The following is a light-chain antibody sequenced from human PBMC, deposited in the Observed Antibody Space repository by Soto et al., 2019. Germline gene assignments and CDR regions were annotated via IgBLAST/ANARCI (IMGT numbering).Light chain of an antibody. V-gene: IGLV2-14*01. Sequence: QSALTQPASVSGSLGQSITISCTGSNRDIGAYNLVSWYQQNPDTAPKLIIYEVRNRPSGVSYRFTGSRSGNTASLTISALQADDESTFYCSSYTTTSTLLFGGGTKLTVL. J-gene: IGLJ3*02. CDR2: EVR. CDR1: NRDIGAYNL. CDR3: SSYTTTSTLL.